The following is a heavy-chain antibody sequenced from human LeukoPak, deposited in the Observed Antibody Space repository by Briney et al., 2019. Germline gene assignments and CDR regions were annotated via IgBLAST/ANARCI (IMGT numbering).Heavy chain of an antibody. J-gene: IGHJ6*02. V-gene: IGHV1-8*01. Sequence: ASVKVSCKASGYTFTSYDINWVRQATGQGLEWMGWMNPNSGNTGYAQKFQGRVTMTRNTSISTAYMELSSLRSEDTAVYYCARASYYDFWSGYFNHNYYYYGKDVWGQGTTVTVSS. CDR3: ARASYYDFWSGYFNHNYYYYGKDV. D-gene: IGHD3-3*01. CDR1: GYTFTSYD. CDR2: MNPNSGNT.